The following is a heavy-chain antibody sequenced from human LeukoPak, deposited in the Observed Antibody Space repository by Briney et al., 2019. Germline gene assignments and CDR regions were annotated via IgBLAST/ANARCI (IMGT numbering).Heavy chain of an antibody. V-gene: IGHV3-74*01. CDR2: INADGSTT. Sequence: GGSLRLSCAASGSGFTFNNYWMHWVRQAPGKGLVWVSRINADGSTTSYADSVRGRFTISRDNAKNSLYLQMNSLRAEDTAVYYCARDWYHQPLSNWGQGTLVTVSS. CDR1: GSGFTFNNYW. J-gene: IGHJ4*02. CDR3: ARDWYHQPLSN. D-gene: IGHD2-2*01.